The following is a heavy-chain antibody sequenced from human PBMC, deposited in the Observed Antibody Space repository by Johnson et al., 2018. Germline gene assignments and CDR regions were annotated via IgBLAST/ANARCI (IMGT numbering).Heavy chain of an antibody. J-gene: IGHJ6*03. CDR2: ISWNSGSI. D-gene: IGHD1-26*01. CDR3: AKDRGAAPYYYYYMDV. V-gene: IGHV3-9*01. CDR1: GFTFDDYA. Sequence: VQLVESGGGLVQPGRSLRLSCAASGFTFDDYAMHWVRQAPGKGLEWVSGISWNSGSIGYADSVKGRFTISRDNAKNSLYLQMNRLRAEDTTAVYYCAKDRGAAPYYYYYMDVWGKGTTVTVSS.